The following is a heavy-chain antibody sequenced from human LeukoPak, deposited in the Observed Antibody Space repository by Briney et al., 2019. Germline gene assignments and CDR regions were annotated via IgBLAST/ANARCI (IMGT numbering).Heavy chain of an antibody. CDR1: GFTVSRNY. D-gene: IGHD2-15*01. Sequence: GGSLRLACAASGFTVSRNYMSWVRQAPGKGLEWVSVIYSGGSTYADSVKGRFTISRDNSKNTLYLQMNSLRAEDTAVYYCARDQLYCSGGYCYFDSWGQGTLVTVSS. CDR2: IYSGGST. J-gene: IGHJ4*02. V-gene: IGHV3-66*01. CDR3: ARDQLYCSGGYCYFDS.